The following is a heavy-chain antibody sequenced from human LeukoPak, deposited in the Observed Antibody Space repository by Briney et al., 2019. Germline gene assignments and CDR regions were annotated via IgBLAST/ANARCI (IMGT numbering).Heavy chain of an antibody. CDR2: IYTSGST. CDR1: GGSINSGSRY. CDR3: ARLEFLTGYSYYFDY. Sequence: SSETLSLTCTVSGGSINSGSRYWVWIRQPAGKGLEWIGRIYTSGSTTYNPSLKSRVTISVDTSKNQFSLKLSSVTAADTAVYYCARLEFLTGYSYYFDYWGQGTLVTVSS. J-gene: IGHJ4*02. D-gene: IGHD3-9*01. V-gene: IGHV4-61*02.